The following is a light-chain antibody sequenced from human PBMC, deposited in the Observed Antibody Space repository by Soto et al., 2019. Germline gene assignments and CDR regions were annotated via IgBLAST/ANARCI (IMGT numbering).Light chain of an antibody. J-gene: IGKJ1*01. CDR2: LGS. Sequence: DIVMTQSPLSLPVTPGEPASISCRSSQSLLHNNGYNYLDWYLQKPGQSPQLLIYLGSNRASGVPDRFSGSGSCTDFTLKISRVEAEDVGVYYCMQTLQTPPWTFGQGTKVEIK. V-gene: IGKV2-28*01. CDR1: QSLLHNNGYNY. CDR3: MQTLQTPPWT.